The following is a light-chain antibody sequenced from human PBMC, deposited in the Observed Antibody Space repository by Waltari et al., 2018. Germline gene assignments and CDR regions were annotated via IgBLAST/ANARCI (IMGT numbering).Light chain of an antibody. CDR3: SSYAGSNNLV. CDR2: EVS. Sequence: QSALTQPPSASGSPGQSVNISCTGTSSDIGGYKDVPGYRQHPGKGPKLLIYEVSKRPSGVPNRFSGSKSGNTASLTVSGLQAEDEADYYCSSYAGSNNLVFGTGTKVTVL. J-gene: IGLJ1*01. CDR1: SSDIGGYKD. V-gene: IGLV2-8*01.